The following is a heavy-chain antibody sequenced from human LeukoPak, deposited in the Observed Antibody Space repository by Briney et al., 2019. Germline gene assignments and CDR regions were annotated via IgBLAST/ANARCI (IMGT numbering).Heavy chain of an antibody. CDR2: INEDGSEK. J-gene: IGHJ4*02. CDR1: GFSFSSYF. V-gene: IGHV3-7*01. D-gene: IGHD6-13*01. Sequence: PGGSLRLSCAASGFSFSSYFMSWVRQTPGKGLEWVANINEDGSEKNYVDSVKGRFTISRDNAKNSLYLQMNSLRAEDTAVYYCARDLGGIAAAGTGGYWGQGTLVTVSS. CDR3: ARDLGGIAAAGTGGY.